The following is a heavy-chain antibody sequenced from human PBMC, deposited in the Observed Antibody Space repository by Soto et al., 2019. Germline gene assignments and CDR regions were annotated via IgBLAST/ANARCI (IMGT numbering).Heavy chain of an antibody. CDR3: ARDLLAIAVAGPTFDY. CDR1: GFTFSSYS. D-gene: IGHD6-19*01. Sequence: GGSLRLSCAASGFTFSSYSMNWVRQAPGKGLEWVSSISSSSSYIYYADSVKGRFTISRDNAKNSLYLQMNSLRAEDTAVYYCARDLLAIAVAGPTFDYWGQGTLVTVSS. J-gene: IGHJ4*02. CDR2: ISSSSSYI. V-gene: IGHV3-21*01.